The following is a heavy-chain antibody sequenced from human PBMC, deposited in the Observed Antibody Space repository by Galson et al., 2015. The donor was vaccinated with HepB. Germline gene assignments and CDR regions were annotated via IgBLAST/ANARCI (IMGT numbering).Heavy chain of an antibody. V-gene: IGHV1-69*13. J-gene: IGHJ6*03. CDR1: GGTFSSYA. Sequence: SVKVSCKASGGTFSSYAISWVRQAPGQGLEWMGGIIPIFGTANYAQKFQGRVTITADESTSTAYMELSSLRSEDTAVYYCARDSYDFGSGYSSSYYYYYYMDVWGKGTTVTVSS. CDR3: ARDSYDFGSGYSSSYYYYYYMDV. D-gene: IGHD3-3*01. CDR2: IIPIFGTA.